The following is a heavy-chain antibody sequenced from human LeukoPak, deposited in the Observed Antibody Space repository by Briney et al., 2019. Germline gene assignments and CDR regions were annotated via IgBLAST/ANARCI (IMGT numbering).Heavy chain of an antibody. CDR1: GGTFSSYA. CDR2: IIPIFGIA. D-gene: IGHD5-18*01. CDR3: AREDIRGYSYGAHWGDY. V-gene: IGHV1-69*13. Sequence: SVKVSCKASGGTFSSYAISWVRQAPGQGLEWMGGIIPIFGIANYAQKFQGRVTITADESTSTAYMELSSLRSEDTAVYYCAREDIRGYSYGAHWGDYWGQGTLVTVSS. J-gene: IGHJ4*02.